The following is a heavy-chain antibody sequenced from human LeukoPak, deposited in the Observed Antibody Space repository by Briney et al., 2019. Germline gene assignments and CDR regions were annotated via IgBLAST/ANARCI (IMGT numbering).Heavy chain of an antibody. D-gene: IGHD6-13*01. CDR3: TRGPTSIAAAGFYYYYGMDV. CDR1: GFTFGDYA. CDR2: IRSKAYGGTT. J-gene: IGHJ6*02. V-gene: IGHV3-49*04. Sequence: PGRSLRLSCTASGFTFGDYAMSWVRQAPGKGLEWVGFIRSKAYGGTTEYAAPVKGRFTISRDDSKSIAYLQMNSLKTEDTAVYYCTRGPTSIAAAGFYYYYGMDVWGQGTAVTVSS.